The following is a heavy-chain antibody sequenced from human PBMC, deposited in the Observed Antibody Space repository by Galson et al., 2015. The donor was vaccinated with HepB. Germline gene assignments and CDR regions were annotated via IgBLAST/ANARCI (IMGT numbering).Heavy chain of an antibody. CDR3: ARAGGSSSWYGRSGFDY. V-gene: IGHV3-23*01. D-gene: IGHD6-13*01. Sequence: SLRLSCAASGFTFSGYTMTWVRQAPGKGLEWVSGINGAYNTFYADSAKGRFTISRDNSKNTLYLQMNSLRAEDTGVYYCARAGGSSSWYGRSGFDYWGQGTLATVSS. J-gene: IGHJ4*02. CDR2: INGAYNT. CDR1: GFTFSGYT.